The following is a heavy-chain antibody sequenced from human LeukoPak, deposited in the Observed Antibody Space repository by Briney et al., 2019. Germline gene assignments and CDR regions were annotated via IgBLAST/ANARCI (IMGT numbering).Heavy chain of an antibody. CDR2: ITSSSTYI. Sequence: PGGSLRLSCAASGLTFSDYSMNWVRQAPGKGLEWVSSITSSSTYIYYADSVKGRFTISRDNAKNSLYLQMNSLRAEDTAVYYCARDLVERGLNYGRCDYWGQGTLVTVSS. D-gene: IGHD3-10*01. V-gene: IGHV3-21*01. CDR1: GLTFSDYS. J-gene: IGHJ4*02. CDR3: ARDLVERGLNYGRCDY.